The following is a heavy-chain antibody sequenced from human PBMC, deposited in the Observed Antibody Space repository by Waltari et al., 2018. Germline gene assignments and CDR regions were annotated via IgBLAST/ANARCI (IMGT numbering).Heavy chain of an antibody. V-gene: IGHV3-7*01. D-gene: IGHD1-1*01. Sequence: EVQLVESGGGLVQPGGSLRLSCAASGFTFSSYWMSWVRQAPGKGLEGGANIKQDGSGKYYVDSVKGRCTISRDNAKNSLYRQMNSLRAEDTAVYYCARSQKALRNEDYWGQGTLVTVSS. J-gene: IGHJ4*02. CDR2: IKQDGSGK. CDR1: GFTFSSYW. CDR3: ARSQKALRNEDY.